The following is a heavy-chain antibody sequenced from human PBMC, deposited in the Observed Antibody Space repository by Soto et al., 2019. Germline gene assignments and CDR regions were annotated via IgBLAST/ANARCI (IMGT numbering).Heavy chain of an antibody. V-gene: IGHV3-23*01. Sequence: DVQVLESGGGLVQPGGSLRLSCAASGFTFNTFAMNWVRQAPGKGLEWVSAFSGSGRSSYYADSLKGRFTMARDDSKNMAYLQVDCLTFNDPAIYYCAKAQDIFFRPAVGAEFWGQGTLVTVSS. CDR2: FSGSGRSS. D-gene: IGHD6-13*01. CDR1: GFTFNTFA. CDR3: AKAQDIFFRPAVGAEF. J-gene: IGHJ4*02.